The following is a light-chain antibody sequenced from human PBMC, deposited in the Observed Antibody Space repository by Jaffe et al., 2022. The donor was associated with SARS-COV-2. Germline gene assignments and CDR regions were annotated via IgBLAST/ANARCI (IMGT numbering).Light chain of an antibody. J-gene: IGKJ3*01. CDR1: QTVLYSSNSKNY. Sequence: DIVMTQSPDSLAVSLGERATINCKSSQTVLYSSNSKNYLAWYQQKPGQPPKLLIYWASTRESGVPDRFSGSGSETDFSLTISGLQAEDVAVYFCQQYYSSPVTFGPGTKVDIK. V-gene: IGKV4-1*01. CDR3: QQYYSSPVT. CDR2: WAS.